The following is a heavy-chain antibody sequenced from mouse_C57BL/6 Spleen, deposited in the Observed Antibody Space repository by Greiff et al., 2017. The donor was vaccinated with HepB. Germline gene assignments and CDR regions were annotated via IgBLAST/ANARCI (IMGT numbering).Heavy chain of an antibody. CDR3: TRSPRYYGSSYDYAMDY. Sequence: VQLQQSGTVLARPGASVKMSCKTSGYTFTSYWMHWVKQRPGQGLEWIGAIYPGNSDTSYNQKFKGKAKLTAVTSASTAYMELSSLTNEDSAVYYCTRSPRYYGSSYDYAMDYWGQGTSVTVSS. J-gene: IGHJ4*01. D-gene: IGHD1-1*01. V-gene: IGHV1-5*01. CDR2: IYPGNSDT. CDR1: GYTFTSYW.